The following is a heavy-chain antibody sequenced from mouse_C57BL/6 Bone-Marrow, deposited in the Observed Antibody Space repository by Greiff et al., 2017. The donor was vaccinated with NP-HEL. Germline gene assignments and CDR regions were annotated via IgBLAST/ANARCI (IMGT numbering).Heavy chain of an antibody. V-gene: IGHV14-4*01. CDR2: IDPENGDT. CDR1: GFNIKDDY. D-gene: IGHD2-3*01. CDR3: TARLLYDVDY. Sequence: VQLKQSGAELVRPGASVKLSCTASGFNIKDDYMHWVKQRPEQGLEWIGWIDPENGDTEYASKFQGKATITAETSSNTVYLQLSSLTSEDAAVYYYTARLLYDVDYWGRGTSITVTS. J-gene: IGHJ4*01.